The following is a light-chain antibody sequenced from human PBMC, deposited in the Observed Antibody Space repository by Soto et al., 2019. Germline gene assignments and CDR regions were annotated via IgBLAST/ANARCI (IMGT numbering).Light chain of an antibody. CDR3: HQYNNWRT. V-gene: IGKV3-15*01. CDR2: AAS. Sequence: VLTQSPATLSLSPGARATLSCRASQSVSTNLAWYQQRPGQAPRLLIYAASARATGIPARFSGSGSGTEFTLTISSLQSEDAAIYYCHQYNNWRTFGQGTRVEIK. J-gene: IGKJ5*01. CDR1: QSVSTN.